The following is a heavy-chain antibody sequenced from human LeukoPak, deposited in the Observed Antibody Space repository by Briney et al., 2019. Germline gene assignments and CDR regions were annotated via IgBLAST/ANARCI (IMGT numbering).Heavy chain of an antibody. V-gene: IGHV1-2*02. Sequence: ASVKVSCKASGYTFTSYAISWVRQAPGQGLEWMGWINPNSGGTNYAQKFQGRVTMTRDTSISTAYMELSRLRSDDTAVYYCARGTIAASDYYYYYYMDVWGKGTTVTVSS. CDR1: GYTFTSYA. D-gene: IGHD6-13*01. J-gene: IGHJ6*03. CDR3: ARGTIAASDYYYYYYMDV. CDR2: INPNSGGT.